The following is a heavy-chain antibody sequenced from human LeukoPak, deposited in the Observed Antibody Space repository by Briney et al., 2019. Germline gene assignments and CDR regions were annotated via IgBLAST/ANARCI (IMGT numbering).Heavy chain of an antibody. V-gene: IGHV3-21*01. Sequence: GGSLRLSCAASGFSFSSYTMNWVRQAPGKGLEWVTIISSSSSYIYYADSVRGRFTISRDNAKNALYLQMNSLRVEDTAVYYCARDGRCGGDCYASWGQGTLVTVSS. J-gene: IGHJ4*02. D-gene: IGHD2-21*02. CDR2: ISSSSSYI. CDR3: ARDGRCGGDCYAS. CDR1: GFSFSSYT.